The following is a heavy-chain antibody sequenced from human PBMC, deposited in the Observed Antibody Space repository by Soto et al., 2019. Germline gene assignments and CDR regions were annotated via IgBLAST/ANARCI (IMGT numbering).Heavy chain of an antibody. CDR3: AAGANSSGYFDP. CDR1: GGSISSGGYS. J-gene: IGHJ5*02. CDR2: IYHSGST. Sequence: TSETLSLTCAVSGGSISSGGYSWSCIRQPPGKGLEWIGYIYHSGSTYYNPSLKSRVTISVDRSKNQFSLKLSSVTAADTAVYYCAAGANSSGYFDPWGQGTLVTVSS. V-gene: IGHV4-30-2*01. D-gene: IGHD3-22*01.